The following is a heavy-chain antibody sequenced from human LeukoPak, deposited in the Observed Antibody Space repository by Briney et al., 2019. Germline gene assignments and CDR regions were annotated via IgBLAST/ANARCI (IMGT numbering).Heavy chain of an antibody. J-gene: IGHJ6*03. CDR3: ARTVTTNYYYMDV. Sequence: GGSLRLSCAASGFIFSSYAMHWVRQAPGKGLEWVAVIYSGGRTYYADSVKGRFSISRDSSKNTLFLQMSSLRAEDTAVYYCARTVTTNYYYMDVWGKGTTVTVSS. CDR1: GFIFSSYA. V-gene: IGHV3-53*01. CDR2: IYSGGRT. D-gene: IGHD4-11*01.